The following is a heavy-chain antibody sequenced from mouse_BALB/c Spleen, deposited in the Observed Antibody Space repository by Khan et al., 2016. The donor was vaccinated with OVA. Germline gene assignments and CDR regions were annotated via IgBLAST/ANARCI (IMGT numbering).Heavy chain of an antibody. Sequence: VQLVQSGADLVKPGGSLKLSCAASGFTFRSYYMYWVSQTPDKRLEWVATISSDSGYTNYPDNVKGRFTISRDTSKNTLYLQMSSLKTEDTAMYYCASHLAGSFAYWGQGTLLTVSA. J-gene: IGHJ3*01. CDR3: ASHLAGSFAY. CDR1: GFTFRSYY. CDR2: ISSDSGYT. V-gene: IGHV5-6*01.